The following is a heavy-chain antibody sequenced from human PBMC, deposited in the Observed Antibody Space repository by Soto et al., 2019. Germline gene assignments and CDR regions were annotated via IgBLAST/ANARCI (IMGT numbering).Heavy chain of an antibody. V-gene: IGHV1-58*01. CDR1: GFTFADSA. CDR2: ILVDSHNT. D-gene: IGHD6-13*01. CDR3: ARDRTSSSWLTPFDY. Sequence: SVKVSCKASGFTFADSAVQWVRQARGQSLEWMGRILVDSHNTKSAQKFTERVTISWDVSTSTAFMELRSLRSEDTAVYYCARDRTSSSWLTPFDYWGQGTLVTV. J-gene: IGHJ4*02.